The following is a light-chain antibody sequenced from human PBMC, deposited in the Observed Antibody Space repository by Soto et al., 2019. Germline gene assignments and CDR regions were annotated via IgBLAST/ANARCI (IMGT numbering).Light chain of an antibody. CDR1: QTIYSN. CDR2: RAS. V-gene: IGKV3-15*01. J-gene: IGKJ4*01. Sequence: IMMTQSPATLSVSLGERATLSCRAGQTIYSNVAWYQQRPGQAPRLLIYRASTRATGVPARFSGSGSGTDFTLTISSLEPEDLAIYYCQQRSSWPLLTFGGGTKVDIK. CDR3: QQRSSWPLLT.